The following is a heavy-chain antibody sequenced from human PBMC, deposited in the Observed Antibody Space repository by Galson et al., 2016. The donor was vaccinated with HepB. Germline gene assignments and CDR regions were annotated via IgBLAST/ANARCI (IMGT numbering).Heavy chain of an antibody. V-gene: IGHV4-38-2*02. J-gene: IGHJ4*02. D-gene: IGHD1-26*01. CDR2: VYYGKT. CDR1: GYPISDDYF. CDR3: ARASRCILGPPPQGLHFDY. Sequence: TCTVSGYPISDDYFWGWIRQPPGKGLEWIGSVYYGKTYYNPSLKSRVTVSLDTSNNQFSLKLSSVTAADAAVYYCARASRCILGPPPQGLHFDYWGQGTLVTVSS.